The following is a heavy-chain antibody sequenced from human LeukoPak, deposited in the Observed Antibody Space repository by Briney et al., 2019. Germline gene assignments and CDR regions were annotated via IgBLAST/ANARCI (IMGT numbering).Heavy chain of an antibody. V-gene: IGHV4-59*08. D-gene: IGHD2-21*02. CDR1: GGSLSSYF. CDR2: IYYSGST. Sequence: PETLSLTRTVPGGSLSSYFWSWIPQPPGEGPGWIGYIYYSGSTRYNPSLKSRVTISVDTSKNQSSLKPNSVTAAYTALHYCARHLTASNLPCDYWGDGTPVTVSS. J-gene: IGHJ4*03. CDR3: ARHLTASNLPCDY.